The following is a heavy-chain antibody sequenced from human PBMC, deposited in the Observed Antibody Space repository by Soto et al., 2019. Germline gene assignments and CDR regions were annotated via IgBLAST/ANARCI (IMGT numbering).Heavy chain of an antibody. CDR3: ARAMTTVTTDWFDP. CDR2: IYYSGNT. D-gene: IGHD4-17*01. Sequence: SETLSLTCTVTGASINSAGYYWSWIRQHPGKGPEWIGDIYYSGNTYYNPSLKSRLTISLDTSKNQFSLKLSSVTAADTAVYYCARAMTTVTTDWFDPWGQGTLVTVSS. CDR1: GASINSAGYY. V-gene: IGHV4-30-4*08. J-gene: IGHJ5*02.